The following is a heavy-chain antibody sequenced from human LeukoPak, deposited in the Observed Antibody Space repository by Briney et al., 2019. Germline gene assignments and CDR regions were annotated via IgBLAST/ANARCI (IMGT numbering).Heavy chain of an antibody. D-gene: IGHD1-26*01. CDR3: ARGEGAGATFDY. CDR2: ISSSSSYI. CDR1: GFTFSSYS. J-gene: IGHJ4*02. V-gene: IGHV3-21*01. Sequence: GGSLRLSCAASGFTFSSYSMNWVRQAPGKGLEWVSSISSSSSYIYYADSVKGRFTISRDNAKNSLYLQMNSLRAEDTAVYYCARGEGAGATFDYWGQGTLVTVSS.